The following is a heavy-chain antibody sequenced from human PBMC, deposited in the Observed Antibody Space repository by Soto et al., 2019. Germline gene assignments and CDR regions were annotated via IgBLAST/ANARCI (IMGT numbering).Heavy chain of an antibody. D-gene: IGHD6-19*01. Sequence: EVQLVQSGAEVKKPGESLKISCKGSGYSFTSYWIGWVRQMPGKGLEWMGIIYHGDSDTRYSPSFQGQVTISADKSIITADLQWSSLKASDTAMYYCARRVHPQSGWYYFDYWGHGTLVTFSS. CDR2: IYHGDSDT. J-gene: IGHJ4*01. CDR1: GYSFTSYW. V-gene: IGHV5-51*03. CDR3: ARRVHPQSGWYYFDY.